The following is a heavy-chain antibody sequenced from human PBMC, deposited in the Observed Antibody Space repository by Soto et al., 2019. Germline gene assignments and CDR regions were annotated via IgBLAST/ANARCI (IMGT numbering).Heavy chain of an antibody. J-gene: IGHJ4*02. V-gene: IGHV4-39*07. CDR1: GGSISSSSYY. Sequence: SETLSLTCTVSGGSISSSSYYWGWIHQPPGKGLEWIGSIYYSGSTYYNPSLKSRVTISVDTSKNQFSLKLSSVTAADTAVYYCARRYAGNFDYWGQGTLVTVSS. CDR3: ARRYAGNFDY. CDR2: IYYSGST. D-gene: IGHD2-8*01.